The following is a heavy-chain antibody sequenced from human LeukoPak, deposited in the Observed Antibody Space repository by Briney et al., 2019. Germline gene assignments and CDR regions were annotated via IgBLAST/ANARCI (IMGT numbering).Heavy chain of an antibody. CDR1: GXSISSSSYY. Sequence: KPSETLSLTCTVSGXSISSSSYYWGWIRQPPGKGLEWIGSIYYSGSTYYNPSLKSRVTISVDTSKNQFSLKLSSVTAADTAVYYCARRGTVTTERFDYWGQGTLVTVSS. J-gene: IGHJ4*02. D-gene: IGHD4-11*01. V-gene: IGHV4-39*01. CDR2: IYYSGST. CDR3: ARRGTVTTERFDY.